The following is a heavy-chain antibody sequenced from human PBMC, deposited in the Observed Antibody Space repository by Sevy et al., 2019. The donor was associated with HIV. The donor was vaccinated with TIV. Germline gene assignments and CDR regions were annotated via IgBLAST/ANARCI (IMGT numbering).Heavy chain of an antibody. CDR1: GFTFSRYT. CDR2: SCFGDGTM. CDR3: VREGCTKPHDY. V-gene: IGHV3-23*01. J-gene: IGHJ4*02. D-gene: IGHD2-8*01. Sequence: GGSLRLSCAASGFTFSRYTMTWVRQAPGKGLEWVSTSCFGDGTMNYADSAKGRFTISRDNSKNTLYLQMNSLRAEDTAIYYCVREGCTKPHDYWGQGTLVTVSS.